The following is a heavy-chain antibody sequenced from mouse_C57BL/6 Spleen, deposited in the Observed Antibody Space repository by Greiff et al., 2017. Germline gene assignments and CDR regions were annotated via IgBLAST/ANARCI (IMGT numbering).Heavy chain of an antibody. CDR3: ARSDGYDEDVLFDY. D-gene: IGHD2-2*01. CDR1: GYTFTSYW. V-gene: IGHV1-55*01. Sequence: QVQLQQPGAELVKPGASVKMSCKASGYTFTSYWITWVKQRPGQGLAWIGDIYPGSGSTNYNEKFKSKATLTVDTCSSTAYMQLSSLTSEDSAVYYCARSDGYDEDVLFDYWGQGTLVTVSA. J-gene: IGHJ3*01. CDR2: IYPGSGST.